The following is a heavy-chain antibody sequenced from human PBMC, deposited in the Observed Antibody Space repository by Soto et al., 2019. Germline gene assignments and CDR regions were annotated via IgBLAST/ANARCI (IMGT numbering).Heavy chain of an antibody. CDR2: IRDRAYSYAT. CDR1: GFVFKDSS. J-gene: IGHJ4*02. CDR3: TRLISAAHDY. Sequence: EVLLVESGGGMVQPGGSLKLSCAASGFVFKDSSIHWVRQASGKGLEWVGRIRDRAYSYATAYAESVKGWFTISRDDSNNTAYLQMSGLKTEDTAIYYCTRLISAAHDYWGQGTLVTVSS. D-gene: IGHD3-10*01. V-gene: IGHV3-73*01.